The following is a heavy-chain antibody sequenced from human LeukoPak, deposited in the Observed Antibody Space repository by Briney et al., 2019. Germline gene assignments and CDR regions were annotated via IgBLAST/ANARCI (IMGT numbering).Heavy chain of an antibody. CDR2: IYTSGST. D-gene: IGHD6-6*01. V-gene: IGHV4-61*02. CDR1: GGSISSG. Sequence: SETLPLTCTVSGGSISSGSWIRQPAGKGLEWIGRIYTSGSTNYNPSLKSRVTISVDTSKNQFSLKLSSVTTADTAVYYCAKDRSSSSFNYYYYYMDVWGKGTTVTVSS. J-gene: IGHJ6*03. CDR3: AKDRSSSSFNYYYYYMDV.